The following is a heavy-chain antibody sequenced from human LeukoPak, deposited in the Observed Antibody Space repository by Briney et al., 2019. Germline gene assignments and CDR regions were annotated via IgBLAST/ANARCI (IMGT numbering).Heavy chain of an antibody. Sequence: AVKVSCKASGGTFSSYAISWVRQAPGQGLEWMGGIIPIFGTANYAQKFQGRVAITTDESTSTAYMELSSLRSEDTAVYYCAREGSSWLRAPLDYWGQGTLVTVSS. CDR3: AREGSSWLRAPLDY. CDR1: GGTFSSYA. J-gene: IGHJ4*02. D-gene: IGHD6-13*01. V-gene: IGHV1-69*05. CDR2: IIPIFGTA.